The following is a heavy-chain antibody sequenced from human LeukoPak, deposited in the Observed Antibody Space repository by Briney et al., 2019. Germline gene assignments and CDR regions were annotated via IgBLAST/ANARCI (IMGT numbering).Heavy chain of an antibody. CDR1: GYTFTSYG. D-gene: IGHD2-2*01. CDR3: ARDAVVPADDPYYYYGMDV. J-gene: IGHJ6*02. Sequence: GASVKVSCKASGYTFTSYGISWVRQAPGQGLEWMGWISAYNGNTNYAQKLQGRVTMTTDTSTSTAYMELRSLRSDDTAVYYCARDAVVPADDPYYYYGMDVWGQGTTVTVSS. CDR2: ISAYNGNT. V-gene: IGHV1-18*01.